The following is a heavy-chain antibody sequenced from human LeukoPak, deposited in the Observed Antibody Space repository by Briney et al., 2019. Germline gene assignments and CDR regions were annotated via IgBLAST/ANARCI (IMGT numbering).Heavy chain of an antibody. Sequence: GGSLRLTCAASGFTFSSYSMNWVRQAPGKGLEWVSVIYSGGSTYYADSVKGRFTISRDNSKNTLYLQMNSLRAEDTAVYYCARDPPSPKVNSKRWLQPRDYFDYWGQGTLVTVSS. J-gene: IGHJ4*02. CDR2: IYSGGST. CDR1: GFTFSSYS. V-gene: IGHV3-66*01. CDR3: ARDPPSPKVNSKRWLQPRDYFDY. D-gene: IGHD5-24*01.